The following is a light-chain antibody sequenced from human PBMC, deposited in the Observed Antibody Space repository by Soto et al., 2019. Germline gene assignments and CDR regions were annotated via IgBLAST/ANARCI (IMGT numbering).Light chain of an antibody. V-gene: IGKV1-5*03. J-gene: IGKJ1*01. CDR2: KAS. Sequence: DIQMTQSPSTLSASVGDRVTITCRASQSISSWLAWYQQKPGKAPKLPIYKASSLESGVPSRFSGSGSGTEFTPAISSLQPDDFATYYCQQYNSYSPWAFGQGTKVEIK. CDR1: QSISSW. CDR3: QQYNSYSPWA.